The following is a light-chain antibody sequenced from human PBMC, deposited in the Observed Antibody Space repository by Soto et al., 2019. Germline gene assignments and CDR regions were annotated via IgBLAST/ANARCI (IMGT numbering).Light chain of an antibody. CDR1: QSVSSK. Sequence: ETVMTQSPATLSVSPGERATLSCRASQSVSSKLAWYQQKPGQAPRLLIYGASTRATGIPARFSGSGSGTEFTLTISSLEPEDFAVYYCQQRSSWPPTFGQGTRLEIK. J-gene: IGKJ5*01. CDR3: QQRSSWPPT. CDR2: GAS. V-gene: IGKV3-11*01.